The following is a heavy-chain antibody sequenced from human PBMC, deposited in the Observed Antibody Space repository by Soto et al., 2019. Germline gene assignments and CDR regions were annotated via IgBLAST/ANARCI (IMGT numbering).Heavy chain of an antibody. CDR3: ARAPRPAAIAVLDH. V-gene: IGHV1-8*01. Sequence: QVQLVQSGTEVKTSGASVKVSCKASGYSFTSYDINWLRQATGQGPEWMGWVNPNTGDTALAQRFQARVTLSSDTSINTAYVEVSSLRPDDTAIYFCARAPRPAAIAVLDHWGQGTLVAVSS. CDR2: VNPNTGDT. CDR1: GYSFTSYD. D-gene: IGHD6-19*01. J-gene: IGHJ4*02.